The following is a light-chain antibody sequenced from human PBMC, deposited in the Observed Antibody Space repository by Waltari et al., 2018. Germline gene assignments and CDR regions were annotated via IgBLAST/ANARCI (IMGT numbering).Light chain of an antibody. CDR3: TSYTTSTTVL. V-gene: IGLV2-14*01. J-gene: IGLJ3*02. CDR2: EVT. CDR1: SRYIGGYDF. Sequence: QSALTQPASVSGSPGQSITLPCPGTSRYIGGYDFVSWYQQYPGMAPKLMIYEVTNRPSGVSVRFSGSKSGTTASLTISVLQPEDEADYYCTSYTTSTTVLFGGGTKVTVL.